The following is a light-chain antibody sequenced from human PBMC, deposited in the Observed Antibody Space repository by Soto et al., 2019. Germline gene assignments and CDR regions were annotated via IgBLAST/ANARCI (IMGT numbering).Light chain of an antibody. CDR3: ALFMGNGISV. V-gene: IGLV8-61*01. CDR1: SGSVSTANN. CDR2: STS. Sequence: QTVVTQESSFSVSPGATVTLTCGLISGSVSTANNPNWYQQPPGQAPRTLIYSTSTRSSGVPDRFSGSILGNKAALTITWDQADDESDYCCALFMGNGISVFGTGTKVTVL. J-gene: IGLJ1*01.